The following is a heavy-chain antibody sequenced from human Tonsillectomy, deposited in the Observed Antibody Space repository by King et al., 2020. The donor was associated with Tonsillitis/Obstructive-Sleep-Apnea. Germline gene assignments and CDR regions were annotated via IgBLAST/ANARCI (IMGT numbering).Heavy chain of an antibody. J-gene: IGHJ3*02. CDR3: ASAPENSASRIGI. CDR1: GFTFSSDW. CDR2: INSDASIT. Sequence: VQLVESGGALVQPGGSLRLSCAASGFTFSSDWMYWVRQAPGKGLVWVSRINSDASITKYADSVKGLFTISRDNAKNTLYLQINSLRVEDTGIYYCASAPENSASRIGIWGQETMVTVSS. D-gene: IGHD1-14*01. V-gene: IGHV3-74*01.